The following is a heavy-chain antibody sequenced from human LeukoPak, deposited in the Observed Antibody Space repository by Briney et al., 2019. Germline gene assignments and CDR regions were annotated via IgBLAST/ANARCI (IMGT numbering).Heavy chain of an antibody. CDR2: IYYSGST. J-gene: IGHJ2*01. D-gene: IGHD2-15*01. CDR1: GGSISSYY. CDR3: ARRRGILAPYWYFDL. Sequence: PSETLSLTCTVSGGSISSYYWSWIRQPPGKGLEWIGYIYYSGSTNYNPSLKSRVTISVDTSKNQFSLKLSSVTAADTAVYYCARRRGILAPYWYFDLWGRGTLVTVSS. V-gene: IGHV4-59*12.